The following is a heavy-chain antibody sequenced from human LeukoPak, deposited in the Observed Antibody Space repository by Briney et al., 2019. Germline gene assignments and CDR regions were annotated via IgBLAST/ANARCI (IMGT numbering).Heavy chain of an antibody. D-gene: IGHD6-19*01. J-gene: IGHJ4*02. Sequence: PSETLSLTCAVYGGSFSGYYWSWIRQPPGKGLEWIGEINHSGSTNYNPSLKSRVTISVDTSKDQFSLKLISVTAADTAVYYCARGPFAGYSSGWYRVWGQGTLVTVSS. CDR2: INHSGST. CDR1: GGSFSGYY. CDR3: ARGPFAGYSSGWYRV. V-gene: IGHV4-34*01.